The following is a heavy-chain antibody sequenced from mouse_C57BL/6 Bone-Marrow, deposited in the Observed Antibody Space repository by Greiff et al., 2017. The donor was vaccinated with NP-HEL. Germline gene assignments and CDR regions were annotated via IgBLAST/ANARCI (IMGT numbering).Heavy chain of an antibody. D-gene: IGHD1-1*01. CDR3: AKNENYGSSSWFAY. CDR2: IWRGGST. CDR1: GFSLTSYG. V-gene: IGHV2-5*01. Sequence: VKLMESGPGLVQPSQSLSITCTVSGFSLTSYGVHWVRQSPGKGLEWLGVIWRGGSTDYNAAFMSRLSITKDNSKSQVFFKMNSLQADDTAIYYCAKNENYGSSSWFAYWGQGTLVTVSA. J-gene: IGHJ3*01.